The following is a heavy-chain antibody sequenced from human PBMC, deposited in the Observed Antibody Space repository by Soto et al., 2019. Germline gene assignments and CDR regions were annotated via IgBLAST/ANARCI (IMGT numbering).Heavy chain of an antibody. CDR3: AGDNTYYYGSGSPPRRHLNYYMDV. J-gene: IGHJ6*03. V-gene: IGHV4-34*01. CDR1: GGSFSGYY. Sequence: LPETLSLTCAVYGGSFSGYYWSWIRQPPGKGLEWIGEINHSGSTNYNPSLKSRVTISVDTSKTTFSLKLSSVTAADTAVYSCAGDNTYYYGSGSPPRRHLNYYMDVWGKGTTVTVSS. CDR2: INHSGST. D-gene: IGHD3-10*01.